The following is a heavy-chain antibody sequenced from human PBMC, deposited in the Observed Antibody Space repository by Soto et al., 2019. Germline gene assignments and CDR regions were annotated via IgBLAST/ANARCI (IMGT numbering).Heavy chain of an antibody. CDR3: AKGQGVVPAANEYYYYGMDV. D-gene: IGHD2-2*01. J-gene: IGHJ6*02. CDR1: GFTFRIYA. V-gene: IGHV3-23*01. CDR2: ISGSGGST. Sequence: PVGSLRLSCAASGFTFRIYAMSWVRQAPGKGLEWVSAISGSGGSTYHADSVKGRFTISRDNSKNTLYLQMNRLRAEDTAVYYCAKGQGVVPAANEYYYYGMDVWGQGTTVTVSS.